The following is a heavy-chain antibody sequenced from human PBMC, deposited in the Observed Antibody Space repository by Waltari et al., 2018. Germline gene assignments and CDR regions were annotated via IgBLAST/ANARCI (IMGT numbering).Heavy chain of an antibody. D-gene: IGHD3-10*01. J-gene: IGHJ4*02. CDR3: ARDVEGDGVLYGSPRRFDY. CDR2: MYYRGTT. CDR1: NFYISNGYY. V-gene: IGHV4-38-2*02. Sequence: QVQLQESGPGLVKPSEPLSLTCAVSNFYISNGYYWGWIRQPPGKGLEWSGSMYYRGTTYYNPSLKGRVTISVDTSKNNLFLNLNSVTAADTAVYYCARDVEGDGVLYGSPRRFDYWGQGILVTVSS.